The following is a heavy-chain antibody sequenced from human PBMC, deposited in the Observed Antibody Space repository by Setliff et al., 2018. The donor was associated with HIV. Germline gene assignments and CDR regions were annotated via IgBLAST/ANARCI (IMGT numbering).Heavy chain of an antibody. CDR2: INGGMDRP. D-gene: IGHD6-19*01. CDR3: ARDSESYRSGWYLGAHWFDP. CDR1: GPSFTNYA. Sequence: ASVKVSCKTSGPSFTNYAINWVRQAPGQGLEWMGWINGGMDRPEYSEKFQGRVTITRDPSASTYYMELARLASEDTAVYSCARDSESYRSGWYLGAHWFDPWGQGTLVTVST. J-gene: IGHJ5*02. V-gene: IGHV1-3*01.